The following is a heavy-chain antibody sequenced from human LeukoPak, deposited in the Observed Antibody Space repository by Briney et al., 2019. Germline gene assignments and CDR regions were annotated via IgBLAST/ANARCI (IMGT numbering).Heavy chain of an antibody. CDR3: ASAIVVVVAATPTGYYMDV. D-gene: IGHD2-15*01. CDR1: GGTFSSYA. CDR2: IIPIFGTA. J-gene: IGHJ6*03. V-gene: IGHV1-69*05. Sequence: GASVKVSCKAPGGTFSSYAISWVRQAPGQGLEWMGGIIPIFGTANYAQKFQGRVTITTDESTSTAYMELSSLRSEDTAVYYCASAIVVVVAATPTGYYMDVWGKGTTVTVSS.